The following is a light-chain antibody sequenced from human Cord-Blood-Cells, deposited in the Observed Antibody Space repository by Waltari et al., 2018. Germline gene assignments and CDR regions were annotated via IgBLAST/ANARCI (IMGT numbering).Light chain of an antibody. CDR2: GAS. V-gene: IGKV3-15*01. CDR3: QQYYSTPYT. J-gene: IGKJ2*01. Sequence: EIVMTQSPATLSVSPGERATLPCRASQSVSSNLAWYQQKPGQAPRLLIYGASTRATGIPARFSGSGSGTEFTLTISSLQSEDVAVYYCQQYYSTPYTFGQGTKLEIK. CDR1: QSVSSN.